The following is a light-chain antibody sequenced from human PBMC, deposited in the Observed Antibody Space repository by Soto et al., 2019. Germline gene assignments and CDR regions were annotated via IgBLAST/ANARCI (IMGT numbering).Light chain of an antibody. J-gene: IGLJ3*02. CDR2: GNS. CDR3: QSYDSSLSGWV. V-gene: IGLV1-40*01. CDR1: SSNIGAGYD. Sequence: QSVLTQPPSVSGAPGQRVTISCTGSSSNIGAGYDVRWYQQLPGTAPKLLISGNSNRPSGVPDRFSGSKSGTSASLAITGLQAEDEADYYCQSYDSSLSGWVFGGGTKVTVL.